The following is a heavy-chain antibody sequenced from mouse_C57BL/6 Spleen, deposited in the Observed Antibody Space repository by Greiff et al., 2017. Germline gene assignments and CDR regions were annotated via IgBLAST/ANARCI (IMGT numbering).Heavy chain of an antibody. D-gene: IGHD2-1*01. CDR2: IDPETGGT. V-gene: IGHV1-15*01. CDR3: TRYGNYVPFAY. CDR1: GYTFTDYE. Sequence: QVHVKQSGAELVRPGASVTLSCKASGYTFTDYEMHWVKKTPVHGLEWIGAIDPETGGTAYNQKFKGKAILTADKSSSTAYMELRSLTSEDSAVYYCTRYGNYVPFAYWGQGTLVTVSA. J-gene: IGHJ3*01.